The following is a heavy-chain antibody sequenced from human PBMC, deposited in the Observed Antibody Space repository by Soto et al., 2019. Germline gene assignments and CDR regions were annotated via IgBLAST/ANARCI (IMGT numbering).Heavy chain of an antibody. J-gene: IGHJ4*02. Sequence: PSETLSLTCTVSGGSISSSSYYWGWIRQPPGKGLEWIGSIYYSGSTYYNPSLKSRVTISVDTSKNQFSLKLSSVTAADTAVYFCARPGVNILTGYFDYWGQGTLVTVSS. CDR1: GGSISSSSYY. D-gene: IGHD3-9*01. CDR2: IYYSGST. CDR3: ARPGVNILTGYFDY. V-gene: IGHV4-39*01.